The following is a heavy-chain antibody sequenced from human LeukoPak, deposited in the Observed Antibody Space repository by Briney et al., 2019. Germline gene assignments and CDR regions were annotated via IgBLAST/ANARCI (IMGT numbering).Heavy chain of an antibody. CDR2: INPNSGGT. J-gene: IGHJ4*02. D-gene: IGHD5-18*01. CDR3: ATEDSAMVRVYY. V-gene: IGHV1-2*02. Sequence: ASVKVSCKASGYTFTCYYMHWVRQAPGQGLEWMGWINPNSGGTNYAQKFQGRVTMTRDTSISTAYMELSRLRSDDTAVYYCATEDSAMVRVYYWGQGTLVTVSS. CDR1: GYTFTCYY.